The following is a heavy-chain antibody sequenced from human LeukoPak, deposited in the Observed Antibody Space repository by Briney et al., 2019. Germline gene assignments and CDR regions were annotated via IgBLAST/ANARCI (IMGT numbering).Heavy chain of an antibody. CDR3: VREALGGCIAG. V-gene: IGHV4-59*01. Sequence: SETLSFTCTGYSGSINSYYWSWIRQPPGKGLEWIGYIYYSASTNYNPSLKSRVTISVDTSKNHFSLKLSPVTAAATAVYYCVREALGGCIAGGGQGTLVTVSS. D-gene: IGHD3-16*01. CDR1: SGSINSYY. J-gene: IGHJ4*02. CDR2: IYYSAST.